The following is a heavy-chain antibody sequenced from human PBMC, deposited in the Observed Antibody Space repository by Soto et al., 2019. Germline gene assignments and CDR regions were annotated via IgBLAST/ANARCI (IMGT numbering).Heavy chain of an antibody. CDR3: VAASKRSTLGALMDV. V-gene: IGHV1-58*01. CDR1: GFTFTSSA. CDR2: IVVGSGNT. Sequence: SVKVSCKASGFTFTSSAVQWVRQARGQRLEWIGWIVVGSGNTNYAQKFQERITITRDMSTSTAYMELSSLRPEDTAVYYCVAASKRSTLGALMDVWGKGTTVTVSS. J-gene: IGHJ6*03. D-gene: IGHD3-16*01.